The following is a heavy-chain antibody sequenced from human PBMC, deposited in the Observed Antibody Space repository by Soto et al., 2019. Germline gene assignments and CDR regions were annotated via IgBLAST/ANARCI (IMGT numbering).Heavy chain of an antibody. CDR1: GYTFTSYD. J-gene: IGHJ6*02. Sequence: ASVKVSCKASGYTFTSYDINWVRQATGQGLEWMGWMNPNSGNTGYAQKFQGRVTMTRNTSISTAYMELSSLRSEDTAVYYGAGGGVRGVSEAYGMDVWGQGTKVNVSS. V-gene: IGHV1-8*01. CDR3: AGGGVRGVSEAYGMDV. CDR2: MNPNSGNT. D-gene: IGHD3-10*01.